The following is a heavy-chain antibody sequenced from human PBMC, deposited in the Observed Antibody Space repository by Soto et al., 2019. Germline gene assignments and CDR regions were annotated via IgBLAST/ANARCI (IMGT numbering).Heavy chain of an antibody. CDR1: GYTFTSYY. Sequence: ASVKVSCKASGYTFTSYYMHWVRQAPGQGLEWMGIINPSGGSTSYAQKFQGRVTMTRDTSTSTVYMELSSLRSEYTAVYYCARDRYYYDSSGYYYRTREHHFDHWGPGPLATVPS. CDR2: INPSGGST. J-gene: IGHJ4*02. V-gene: IGHV1-46*01. CDR3: ARDRYYYDSSGYYYRTREHHFDH. D-gene: IGHD3-22*01.